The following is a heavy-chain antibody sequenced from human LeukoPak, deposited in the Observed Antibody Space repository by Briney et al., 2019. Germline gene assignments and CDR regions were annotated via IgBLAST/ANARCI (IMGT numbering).Heavy chain of an antibody. CDR3: AIGPPYGGYSD. CDR1: GFIFTTCA. J-gene: IGHJ4*02. Sequence: GGSLRLSCAASGFIFTTCAMTWVRQAPGKGPEWVSTISGSGGRTYYADSLKGRFTISRDNSKNTLYLEMNTLRVEDTAVYYCAIGPPYGGYSDWGQGTLVTVSS. V-gene: IGHV3-23*01. CDR2: ISGSGGRT. D-gene: IGHD5-12*01.